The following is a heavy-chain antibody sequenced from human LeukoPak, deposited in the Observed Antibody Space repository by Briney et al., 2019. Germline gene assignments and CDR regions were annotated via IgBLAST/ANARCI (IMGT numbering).Heavy chain of an antibody. Sequence: AGGSLRLSCAASGFTFDDYTMHWVRQAPGKGLGWVSLISWDGGSTYYADSVKGRFTISRDNSKNSLYLQMNSLRTEDTALYYCAKDVGSYDTGFDYYYMDVWGKGTTVTVSS. V-gene: IGHV3-43*01. CDR3: AKDVGSYDTGFDYYYMDV. J-gene: IGHJ6*03. CDR1: GFTFDDYT. D-gene: IGHD3-9*01. CDR2: ISWDGGST.